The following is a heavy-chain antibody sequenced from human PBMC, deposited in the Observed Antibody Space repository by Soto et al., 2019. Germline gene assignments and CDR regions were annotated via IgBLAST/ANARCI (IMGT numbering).Heavy chain of an antibody. Sequence: SETLSLTCTVSGNSISSYYWSWIRQPPGKGLEWIANIHYSGTTNYNPSLASRVTLSVDTSKNQFSLKMTSVTAADRAMYFCARYNSYAIDYWGRGTLVT. CDR1: GNSISSYY. D-gene: IGHD2-8*01. J-gene: IGHJ4*02. CDR2: IHYSGTT. CDR3: ARYNSYAIDY. V-gene: IGHV4-59*01.